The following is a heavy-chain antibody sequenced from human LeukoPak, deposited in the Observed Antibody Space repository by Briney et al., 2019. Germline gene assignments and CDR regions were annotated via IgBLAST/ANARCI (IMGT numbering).Heavy chain of an antibody. V-gene: IGHV4-61*02. Sequence: SETLSLTYSVSGGSNTCGPDYWSSFRQPAGKGLEWFGRICNSCGTNYNPSLKSRVTISVDASNNQFSLKVRSVTAADTAVFYCASFVGVTSTSGAFDICGQGTMVTVSS. J-gene: IGHJ3*02. CDR1: GGSNTCGPDY. CDR2: ICNSCGT. CDR3: ASFVGVTSTSGAFDI. D-gene: IGHD2-21*02.